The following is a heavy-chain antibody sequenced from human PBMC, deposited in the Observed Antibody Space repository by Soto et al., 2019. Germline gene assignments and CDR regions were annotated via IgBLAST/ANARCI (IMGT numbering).Heavy chain of an antibody. CDR1: GFSFSDYA. Sequence: VQLLESGGGLVQPGGSLRLSCATSGFSFSDYAMIWVRQAPGKGLEWVSGLYGSGGGIHYADSVKGRFTISRDNYANSIYLQMNSLRVEDTAIYYCAKDAVSRDGVWFAHDWGQGTVVTVSS. V-gene: IGHV3-23*01. CDR2: LYGSGGGI. D-gene: IGHD2-21*01. J-gene: IGHJ1*01. CDR3: AKDAVSRDGVWFAHD.